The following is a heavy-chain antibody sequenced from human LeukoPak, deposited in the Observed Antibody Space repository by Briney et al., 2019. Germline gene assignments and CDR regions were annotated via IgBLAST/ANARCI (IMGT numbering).Heavy chain of an antibody. J-gene: IGHJ4*02. D-gene: IGHD4-11*01. CDR3: ARGPIANHYLTTVTTLSY. Sequence: SETLSLTCAVYGGFFSGYYWSWIRQPPGKGLEWIGEINHSGSTNYNPSLKSRVTISVDTSKNQFFLKLSSVTAADTAVYYCARGPIANHYLTTVTTLSYWGQGTLVTVSS. CDR2: INHSGST. CDR1: GGFFSGYY. V-gene: IGHV4-34*01.